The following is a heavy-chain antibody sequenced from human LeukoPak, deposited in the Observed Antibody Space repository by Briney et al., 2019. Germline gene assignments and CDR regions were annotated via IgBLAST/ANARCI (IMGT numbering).Heavy chain of an antibody. CDR3: EKHVYHPVTTVWVFDI. Sequence: SETLSLTCAVSGYSISSGYYWGGIRQAPGKGLEWIGSIYHSGSTYYNPSLKSRVTISVDTSKNQFSLKLSSVVPADTAVYYREKHVYHPVTTVWVFDIWGQGTLVTVSS. CDR2: IYHSGST. D-gene: IGHD4-17*01. J-gene: IGHJ3*02. CDR1: GYSISSGYY. V-gene: IGHV4-38-2*01.